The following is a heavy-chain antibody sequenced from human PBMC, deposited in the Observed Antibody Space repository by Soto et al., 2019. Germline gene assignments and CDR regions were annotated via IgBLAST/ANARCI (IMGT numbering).Heavy chain of an antibody. CDR3: ARDLRFLEWREGDYYYGMDV. D-gene: IGHD3-3*01. CDR1: GGSISSGGYY. J-gene: IGHJ6*02. CDR2: IYYSGST. V-gene: IGHV4-61*08. Sequence: SETLSLTCTVSGGSISSGGYYWSWIRQHPGKGLEWIGYIYYSGSTNYNPSLKSRVTISVDTSKNQFSLKLSSVTAADTAVYYCARDLRFLEWREGDYYYGMDVWGQGTTVTVSS.